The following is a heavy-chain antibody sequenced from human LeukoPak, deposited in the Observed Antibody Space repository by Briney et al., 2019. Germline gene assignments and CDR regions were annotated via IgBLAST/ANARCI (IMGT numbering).Heavy chain of an antibody. CDR1: GYSFIAYY. D-gene: IGHD2/OR15-2a*01. V-gene: IGHV1-2*02. CDR3: AKDEDFGPDF. Sequence: ASVKVSCKASGYSFIAYYIHWVRQTPGQGLEWLGWSNPNTGGTNYAPRFHGRVTLTRDTSNSTAYMELSRLTSDDTAVYYCAKDEDFGPDFWGPGTLVTVSA. J-gene: IGHJ4*02. CDR2: SNPNTGGT.